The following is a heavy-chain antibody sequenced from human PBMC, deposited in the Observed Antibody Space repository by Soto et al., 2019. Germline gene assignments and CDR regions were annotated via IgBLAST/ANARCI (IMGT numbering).Heavy chain of an antibody. V-gene: IGHV2-5*02. CDR1: GFSLSTSGVG. D-gene: IGHD3-22*01. CDR3: AHLRIHMTGGNDAC. CDR2: IYWDDDK. J-gene: IGHJ4*02. Sequence: QITLKESGPTLVKPTQTLTLTCTFSGFSLSTSGVGVGWIRQPPGKALEWFALIYWDDDKRYSSSLKSRLTITKDTSKSRVVLTMTNMDPVDTATYYCAHLRIHMTGGNDACWGQGTMVTVSS.